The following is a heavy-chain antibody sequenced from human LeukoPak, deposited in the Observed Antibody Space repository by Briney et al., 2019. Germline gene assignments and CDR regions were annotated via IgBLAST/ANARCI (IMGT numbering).Heavy chain of an antibody. J-gene: IGHJ4*02. CDR2: ISSSSSYI. D-gene: IGHD3-10*01. CDR3: AKVTYGSGTYGAFDY. Sequence: GGSLRLSCAASGFTFSSYSMNWVRQAPGKGLEWVSSISSSSSYIYYADSVKGRFTISRDNAKSSLYLQMNSLRAEDTAVYYCAKVTYGSGTYGAFDYWGQGTLVTVSS. V-gene: IGHV3-21*04. CDR1: GFTFSSYS.